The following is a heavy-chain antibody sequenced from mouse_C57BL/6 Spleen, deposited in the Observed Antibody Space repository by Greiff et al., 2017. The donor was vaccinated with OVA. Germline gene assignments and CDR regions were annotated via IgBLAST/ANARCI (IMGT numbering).Heavy chain of an antibody. Sequence: EVMLVESGGDLVKPGGSLKLSCAASGFTFSSYGMSWVRQTPDKRLEWVATISSGGSYTYYPDSVKGRFTISRDNAKNTLYLQMSSLKSEDTAMYYCARQVHDGMTGFAYWGQGTLVTVSA. CDR3: ARQVHDGMTGFAY. D-gene: IGHD2-3*01. V-gene: IGHV5-6*01. J-gene: IGHJ3*01. CDR1: GFTFSSYG. CDR2: ISSGGSYT.